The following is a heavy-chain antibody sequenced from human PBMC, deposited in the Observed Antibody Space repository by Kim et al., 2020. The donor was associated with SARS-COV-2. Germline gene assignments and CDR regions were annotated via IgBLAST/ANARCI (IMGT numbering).Heavy chain of an antibody. D-gene: IGHD3-22*01. CDR3: ARESYYYDTGLDY. Sequence: YNPSLKSRVTISVDTSKNQFSLKLSSVTAADTAVYYCARESYYYDTGLDYWGQGTLVTVSS. J-gene: IGHJ4*02. V-gene: IGHV4-59*01.